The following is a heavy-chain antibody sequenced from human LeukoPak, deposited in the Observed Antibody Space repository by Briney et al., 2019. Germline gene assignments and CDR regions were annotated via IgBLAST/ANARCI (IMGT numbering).Heavy chain of an antibody. CDR2: INADGSGT. CDR3: VRGALRDCSYTSCSRGNWFDP. Sequence: PGGPLRLSCAASGSTFSSHCMHWVRQAPEKGLVGVAHINADGSGTYYAASVKGRFTISRDNAKNTLYLQMHSLTAEDTAVYYCVRGALRDCSYTSCSRGNWFDPWGQGTLVTVSS. CDR1: GSTFSSHC. J-gene: IGHJ5*02. V-gene: IGHV3-74*01. D-gene: IGHD2-2*01.